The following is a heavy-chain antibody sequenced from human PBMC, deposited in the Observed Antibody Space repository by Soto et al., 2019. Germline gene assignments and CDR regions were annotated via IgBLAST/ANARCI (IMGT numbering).Heavy chain of an antibody. CDR2: ISDSGGST. D-gene: IGHD6-6*01. CDR3: AKQFSTTYYFDS. CDR1: GFTFSVYA. J-gene: IGHJ4*02. V-gene: IGHV3-23*01. Sequence: EVQLLESGGGLVQPGGSLRLSCAASGFTFSVYAMNWVRQAPGKGLEWVSSISDSGGSTYYADSVKGRFTISRDNSTNTLSLQMSRLRAEDTAVYYCAKQFSTTYYFDSWGQGTLVTVSS.